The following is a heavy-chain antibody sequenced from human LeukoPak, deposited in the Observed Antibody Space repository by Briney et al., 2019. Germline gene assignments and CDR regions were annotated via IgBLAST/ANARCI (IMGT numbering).Heavy chain of an antibody. V-gene: IGHV3-30-3*01. CDR1: GFTFSDYA. D-gene: IGHD1-7*01. Sequence: GGSLRLSCAASGFTFSDYAMHWVRQAPGEGLEWVAVISKDGSDKYYPGSVRGRFTISRDNSKNTIYLQMDSLRAEDTAIYYCARDYWWNYDYWGQGTLVTVSS. J-gene: IGHJ4*02. CDR2: ISKDGSDK. CDR3: ARDYWWNYDY.